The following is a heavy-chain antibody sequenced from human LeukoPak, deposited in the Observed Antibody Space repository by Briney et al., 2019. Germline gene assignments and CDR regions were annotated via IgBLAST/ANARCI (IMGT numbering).Heavy chain of an antibody. V-gene: IGHV4-38-2*01. J-gene: IGHJ4*02. Sequence: SETLSLTCAVSGYSISSASYWGWIRQPPGKGVEWIGGIHHSGSTYYNPSLKSRVTISVDMSKNQFSLKVNSVTAADTAVYYCARRHSSGWFYYWGQGTLVTVSS. D-gene: IGHD6-19*01. CDR1: GYSISSASY. CDR2: IHHSGST. CDR3: ARRHSSGWFYY.